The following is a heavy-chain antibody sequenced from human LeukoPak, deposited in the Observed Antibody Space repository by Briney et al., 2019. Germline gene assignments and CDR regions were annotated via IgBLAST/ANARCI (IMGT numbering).Heavy chain of an antibody. Sequence: SETLSLTCTVPGGSISSYYWSWIRQPAGKGLEWIGRIYTSGSTNYNPSLKSRGTMSVDTSKNQFSLKLSSVTAADTAVYYCARAPVAGSSWYTYYFDYWGQGTLVTVSS. CDR1: GGSISSYY. D-gene: IGHD6-13*01. V-gene: IGHV4-4*07. CDR2: IYTSGST. CDR3: ARAPVAGSSWYTYYFDY. J-gene: IGHJ4*02.